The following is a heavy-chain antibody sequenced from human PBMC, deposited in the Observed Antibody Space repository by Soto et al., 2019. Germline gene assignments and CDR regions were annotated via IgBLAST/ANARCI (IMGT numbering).Heavy chain of an antibody. V-gene: IGHV1-18*04. CDR2: ISAYNGNR. Sequence: ASVKVSCKASGYTFTSYDIRWVRQAPGQGLEWMGWISAYNGNRNYAQKLQGRVTMTTDTSTSTAYMELRSLRSDDTAVYYCARGGSSGFYWFDPWGQGDLVSVSS. CDR3: ARGGSSGFYWFDP. J-gene: IGHJ5*02. D-gene: IGHD6-13*01. CDR1: GYTFTSYD.